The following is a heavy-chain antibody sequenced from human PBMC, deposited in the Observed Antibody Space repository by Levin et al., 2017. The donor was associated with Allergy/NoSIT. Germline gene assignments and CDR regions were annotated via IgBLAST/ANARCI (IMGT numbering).Heavy chain of an antibody. D-gene: IGHD2-21*01. CDR1: EGTFRTSA. CDR2: ISPFFGTS. Sequence: ASVKVSCKASEGTFRTSAISWVRQAPGQGLEWMGRISPFFGTSKYAQKFEGRVTISADESTTTAYMELSSLRSEDTAVYYCARFRCGDRNCYPGFESWGQGTLVTVSS. V-gene: IGHV1-69*13. J-gene: IGHJ4*02. CDR3: ARFRCGDRNCYPGFES.